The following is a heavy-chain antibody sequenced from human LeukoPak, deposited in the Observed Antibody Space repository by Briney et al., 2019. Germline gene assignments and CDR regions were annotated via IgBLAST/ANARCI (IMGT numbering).Heavy chain of an antibody. V-gene: IGHV3-30-3*01. Sequence: PGRSLRLSCAASGFTFSSYAMHWVRQAPGKGLEWVAVISYDGSNKYYADSVKGRFTISRDNSKNTLYLQMNSLRAEDTAVYYCAERDERTHRDYWGQGTLVTVSS. D-gene: IGHD1-14*01. CDR2: ISYDGSNK. CDR1: GFTFSSYA. J-gene: IGHJ4*02. CDR3: AERDERTHRDY.